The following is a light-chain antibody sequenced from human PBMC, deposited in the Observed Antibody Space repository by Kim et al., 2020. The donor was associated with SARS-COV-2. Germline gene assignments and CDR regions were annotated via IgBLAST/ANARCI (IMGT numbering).Light chain of an antibody. CDR3: CSYAGSTTFV. CDR2: EVS. J-gene: IGLJ2*01. Sequence: QSALTQPASVSGSPGQSITISCTGTSSDVGSYNLVSWYQQHPGKAPKLMIYEVSKRPSGVSYRFSGSKSGNTASLTISGLQAEDEADYYCCSYAGSTTFVFGGGTQLTVL. CDR1: SSDVGSYNL. V-gene: IGLV2-23*02.